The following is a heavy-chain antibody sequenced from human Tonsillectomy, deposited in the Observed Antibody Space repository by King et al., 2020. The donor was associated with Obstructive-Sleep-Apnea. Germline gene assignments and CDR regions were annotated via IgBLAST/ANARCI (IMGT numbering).Heavy chain of an antibody. CDR1: GGSVNSGSHY. Sequence: QLPESGPGLVKPSETLSLPCTVSGGSVNSGSHYWSWIRQPPGKGLEWVGYISYSGSTNYHPSLKSRVTISVDTSKNQFSLKLSSVTAADTAVYYCARDPGLSGWSFDYWGQGTLVTVSS. V-gene: IGHV4-61*01. J-gene: IGHJ4*02. CDR3: ARDPGLSGWSFDY. D-gene: IGHD6-19*01. CDR2: ISYSGST.